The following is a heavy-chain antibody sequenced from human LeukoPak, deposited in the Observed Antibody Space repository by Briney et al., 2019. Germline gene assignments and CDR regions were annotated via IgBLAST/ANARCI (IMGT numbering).Heavy chain of an antibody. V-gene: IGHV1-8*03. J-gene: IGHJ3*02. CDR1: GYTFTSYD. D-gene: IGHD1-26*01. CDR3: ARSSGWELPSGAFDI. Sequence: ASVKVSCKASGYTFTSYDINWVRQANGQGLEWMGWMNPNSGNTGYAQKFQGRVTITRNTSISTAYMELSSLRSEDTAVYYCARSSGWELPSGAFDIWGQGTMVTVSS. CDR2: MNPNSGNT.